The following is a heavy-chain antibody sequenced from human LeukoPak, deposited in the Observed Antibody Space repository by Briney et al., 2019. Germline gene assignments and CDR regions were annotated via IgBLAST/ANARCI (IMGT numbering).Heavy chain of an antibody. CDR3: ARGGDYYDSSGYLLYNWFDP. CDR1: GLTFSIHW. CDR2: INQDGSDK. V-gene: IGHV3-7*01. Sequence: GGSLRLSCAASGLTFSIHWMNWVRQAPGKGLECVANINQDGSDKYYVDSVKGRFTISRDNTKNSLYLQMNSLRAEDMAVYYCARGGDYYDSSGYLLYNWFDPWGQGTLVTVSS. J-gene: IGHJ5*02. D-gene: IGHD3-22*01.